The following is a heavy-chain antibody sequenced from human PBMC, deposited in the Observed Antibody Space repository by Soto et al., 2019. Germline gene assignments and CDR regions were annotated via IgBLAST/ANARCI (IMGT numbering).Heavy chain of an antibody. CDR3: AREDTAMVHGMDV. D-gene: IGHD5-18*01. Sequence: QVQLQESGPGLVKPSETLSLTCTVSGGSISSYYWSWIRQPPGKGLEWIGYIYYSWSTNYNPSLKSRVTISVDTSKNQFSLKLSSVTAADTAVYYCAREDTAMVHGMDVWGQGATVTVSS. V-gene: IGHV4-59*01. CDR2: IYYSWST. CDR1: GGSISSYY. J-gene: IGHJ6*02.